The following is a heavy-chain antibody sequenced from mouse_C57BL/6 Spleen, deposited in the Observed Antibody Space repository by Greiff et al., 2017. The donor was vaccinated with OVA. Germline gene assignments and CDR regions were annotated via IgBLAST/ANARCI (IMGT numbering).Heavy chain of an antibody. CDR1: GYSFTGYY. J-gene: IGHJ4*01. CDR3: ARRGDYDGDYYAMDY. D-gene: IGHD2-4*01. CDR2: INPSTGGT. V-gene: IGHV1-42*01. Sequence: EVMLVESGPELVKPGASVKISCKASGYSFTGYYMNWVKQSPEKSLEWIGEINPSTGGTTYNQKFKAKATLTVDKSSSTAYMQLKSLTSEDSAVYYCARRGDYDGDYYAMDYWGQGTSVTVSS.